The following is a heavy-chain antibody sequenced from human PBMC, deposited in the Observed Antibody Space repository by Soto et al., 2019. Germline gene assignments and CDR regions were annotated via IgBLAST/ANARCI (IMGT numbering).Heavy chain of an antibody. CDR2: MNPNSGNT. V-gene: IGHV1-8*01. D-gene: IGHD5-18*01. Sequence: ASVKVSCKASGYTFTSYDINWVRQATGQGLEWMGWMNPNSGNTGYAQKSQGRVTMTRNTSISTAYMELSSLRSEDTAVYYCARGQGRRGIQLWLRSRSFDIWGQGTMVTVSS. CDR1: GYTFTSYD. CDR3: ARGQGRRGIQLWLRSRSFDI. J-gene: IGHJ3*02.